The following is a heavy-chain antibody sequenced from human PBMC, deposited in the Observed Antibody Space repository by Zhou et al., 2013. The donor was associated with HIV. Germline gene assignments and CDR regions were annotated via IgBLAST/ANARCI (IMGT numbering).Heavy chain of an antibody. CDR2: INPNSGGT. Sequence: VQLLQSGAEVKKPGASVKVSCKASGYTFNRYGISWVRQAPGQGLEWMGWINPNSGGTNYAQKFQGRVTMTRDTSISTAYMELSRLRSDDTALYYCATLLIPSRAYFDYWGQGTLVTVSS. CDR3: ATLLIPSRAYFDY. CDR1: GYTFNRYG. V-gene: IGHV1-2*02. J-gene: IGHJ4*02. D-gene: IGHD3-16*01.